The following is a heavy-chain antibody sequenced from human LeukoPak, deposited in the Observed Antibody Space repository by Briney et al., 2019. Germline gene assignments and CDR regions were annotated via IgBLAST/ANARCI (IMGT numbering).Heavy chain of an antibody. CDR1: GYTFTSYA. Sequence: SVKVSCKASGYTFTSYAISWVRQAPGQGLEWMGGIIPIFGTANYAQKFQGRVTITADESTSTAYMELSSLRSEDTAVYYCAKAPLRIAVAGTTDTFDIWGQGTMVTVSS. CDR3: AKAPLRIAVAGTTDTFDI. CDR2: IIPIFGTA. J-gene: IGHJ3*02. D-gene: IGHD6-19*01. V-gene: IGHV1-69*13.